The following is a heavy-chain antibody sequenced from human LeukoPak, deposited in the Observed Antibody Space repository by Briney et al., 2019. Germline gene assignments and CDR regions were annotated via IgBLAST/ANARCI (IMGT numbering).Heavy chain of an antibody. J-gene: IGHJ4*02. V-gene: IGHV4-39*01. CDR3: ARLGVVVPADY. Sequence: PSETLSLTCTVSGGSISSTSYYWGWIRQPPGKGLEWIGSVYYSGSTYYNPSLKSRVTISVDTSKNQFSLKPSSVTAADTAVHYCARLGVVVPADYWGQGTLVTVSS. CDR2: VYYSGST. D-gene: IGHD2-2*01. CDR1: GGSISSTSYY.